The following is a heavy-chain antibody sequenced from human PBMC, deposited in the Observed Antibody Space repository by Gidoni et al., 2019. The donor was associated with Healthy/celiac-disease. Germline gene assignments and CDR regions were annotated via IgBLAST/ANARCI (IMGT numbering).Heavy chain of an antibody. V-gene: IGHV4-61*01. CDR1: GGSVSSGSYY. CDR2: IYYSGST. Sequence: QVQLQESGPGLVKPSETLSLTCTVSGGSVSSGSYYWSWIRQPPGKGLEWIGYIYYSGSTNYNPSLKSRVTISVDTSKNQFSLKLSSVTAADTAVYYCAREALRCSAFDIWGQGTMVTVSS. J-gene: IGHJ3*02. CDR3: AREALRCSAFDI. D-gene: IGHD4-17*01.